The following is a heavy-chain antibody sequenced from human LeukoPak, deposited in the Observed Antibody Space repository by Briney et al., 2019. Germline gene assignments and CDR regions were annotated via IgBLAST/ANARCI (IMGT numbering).Heavy chain of an antibody. CDR2: FDPEDGET. CDR1: GYTLTELS. V-gene: IGHV1-24*01. Sequence: ASVKVSCKVSGYTLTELSMHWVRQAPGKGLEWMGGFDPEDGETIYAQKFQGRVTMTTDTSTSTVYMEVRSLRSDDTAVYYCARDLPRIAVAASGHWGQGTLVTVSS. CDR3: ARDLPRIAVAASGH. D-gene: IGHD6-19*01. J-gene: IGHJ4*02.